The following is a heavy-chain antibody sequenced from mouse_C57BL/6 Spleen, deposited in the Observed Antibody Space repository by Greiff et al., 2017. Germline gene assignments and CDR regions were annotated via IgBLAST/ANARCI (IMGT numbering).Heavy chain of an antibody. CDR2: IRNKANNHAT. CDR3: TPTVVATWDYAMDY. V-gene: IGHV6-6*01. Sequence: EVKVEESGGGLVQPGGSMKLSCAASGFTFSDAWMDWVRQSPEKGLEWVAEIRNKANNHATYYAESVKGRFTISRDDSKSSVYLQMNSLRAEDTGIYYCTPTVVATWDYAMDYWGQGTSVTVSS. D-gene: IGHD1-1*01. J-gene: IGHJ4*01. CDR1: GFTFSDAW.